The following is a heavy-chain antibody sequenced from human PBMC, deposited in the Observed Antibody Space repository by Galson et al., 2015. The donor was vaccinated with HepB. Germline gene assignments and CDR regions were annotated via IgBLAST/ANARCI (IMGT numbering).Heavy chain of an antibody. CDR2: IIPILGIA. Sequence: SVKVSCKASGGTFSSYAISWVRQAPGQGLEWMGGIIPILGIANYAQKFQGRVTITADKSTSTAYMELSSLRSEDTAVYYCASGGSGYYTEYYFDYWGQGTLVTVSS. CDR3: ASGGSGYYTEYYFDY. J-gene: IGHJ4*02. V-gene: IGHV1-69*10. CDR1: GGTFSSYA. D-gene: IGHD3-3*01.